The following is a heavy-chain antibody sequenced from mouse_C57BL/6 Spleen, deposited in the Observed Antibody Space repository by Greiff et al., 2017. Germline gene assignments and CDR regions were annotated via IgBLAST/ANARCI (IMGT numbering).Heavy chain of an antibody. V-gene: IGHV1-26*01. CDR3: ARGLDD. Sequence: EVQLQQSGPELVKPGASVKISCKASGYTFTDYYMNWVKQSHGKSLEWIGDINPNNGGTSYNQKFKGKATLTVDKSSSTAYMELRSLTAEDSAVYYCARGLDDWGQGTTLTVSS. D-gene: IGHD6-5*01. CDR2: INPNNGGT. J-gene: IGHJ2*01. CDR1: GYTFTDYY.